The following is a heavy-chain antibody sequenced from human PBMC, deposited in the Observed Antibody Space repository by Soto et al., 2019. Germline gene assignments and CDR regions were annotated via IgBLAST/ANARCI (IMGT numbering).Heavy chain of an antibody. CDR3: AAATTWNFHFPY. V-gene: IGHV3-33*03. D-gene: IGHD1-7*01. CDR2: IWDDGSNK. J-gene: IGHJ4*02. CDR1: GFTISTHG. Sequence: QAQLVESGGGVVQPGTSLRLSCAASGFTISTHGMHWVRQAPGKGLEWLANIWDDGSNKFYAESVKGRFSISKDNSKNTLYLQMSSLRAEHTAVYYCAAATTWNFHFPYWGQGTQVTVSS.